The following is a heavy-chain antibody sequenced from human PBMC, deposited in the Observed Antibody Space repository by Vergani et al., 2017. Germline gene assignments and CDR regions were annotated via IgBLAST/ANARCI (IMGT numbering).Heavy chain of an antibody. CDR3: TRHVPCGDGACLHFDH. J-gene: IGHJ4*02. Sequence: EVQLVQSGAEVKKPGESLKISCQGSGYSFTNYWIAWVRQRPGKALEWMGIIYAGDSDVRYSPSFQGQDTMSVDKSLSTAYLQWSSLKASDTAIYYCTRHVPCGDGACLHFDHWGQGTQVTVSS. CDR2: IYAGDSDV. D-gene: IGHD2-21*01. CDR1: GYSFTNYW. V-gene: IGHV5-51*01.